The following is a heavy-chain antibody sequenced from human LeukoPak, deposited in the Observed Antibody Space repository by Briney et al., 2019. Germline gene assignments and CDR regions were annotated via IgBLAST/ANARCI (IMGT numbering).Heavy chain of an antibody. J-gene: IGHJ4*02. D-gene: IGHD2-15*01. CDR2: INVYNGKT. V-gene: IGHV1-18*01. CDR1: GYTFTTYG. Sequence: VAPVKVSCKASGYTFTTYGISWVRQAPGQGLEWMGWINVYNGKTNYAQKLQGRVTVTTDTSTSTAYMELRSLRSDDTAVYYCVRDKAGCCYDYWGQGTQVTVSS. CDR3: VRDKAGCCYDY.